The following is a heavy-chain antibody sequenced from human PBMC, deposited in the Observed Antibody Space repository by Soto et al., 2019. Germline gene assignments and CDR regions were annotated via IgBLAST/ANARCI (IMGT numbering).Heavy chain of an antibody. D-gene: IGHD2-21*02. CDR1: GFTDSSNY. V-gene: IGHV3-66*01. Sequence: EVQLVESGGGLVQPGGSLRLSCAASGFTDSSNYMSWVRQAPGKGLEWVSVIYSGGSTYYADSVKGRFTISRDNSKNTLYLQMNSLRAEDTAVYYCARERGPSGTVVTPGDDVDYRGQGTLVTVSS. J-gene: IGHJ4*02. CDR3: ARERGPSGTVVTPGDDVDY. CDR2: IYSGGST.